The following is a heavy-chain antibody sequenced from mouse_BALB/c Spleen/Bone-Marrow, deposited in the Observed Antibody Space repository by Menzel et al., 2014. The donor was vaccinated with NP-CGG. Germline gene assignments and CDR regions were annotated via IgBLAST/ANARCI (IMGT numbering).Heavy chain of an antibody. Sequence: DVMLVESGGGLVQPGGSLKLSCAASGFDFSRYWMSWVRQAPGKGLEWIGEINPDSSTINYTPSLKDKFIISRDNAKNTLYLQTSKVRSEDTALYYCARLNYYGNLFVWGAGTTVTVSS. J-gene: IGHJ1*01. CDR3: ARLNYYGNLFV. CDR2: INPDSSTI. V-gene: IGHV4-1*02. D-gene: IGHD1-1*01. CDR1: GFDFSRYW.